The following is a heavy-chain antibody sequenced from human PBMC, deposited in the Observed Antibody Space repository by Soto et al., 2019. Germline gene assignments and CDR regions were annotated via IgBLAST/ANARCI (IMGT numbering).Heavy chain of an antibody. J-gene: IGHJ4*02. CDR1: GYIFTNHY. CDR3: ARADYYDSSGFYYDY. V-gene: IGHV1-46*01. D-gene: IGHD3-22*01. Sequence: QVQLVQSGAEVKKPGASVKVSCKASGYIFTNHYIHWVRQAPGQGLEWMGIINPSGGSTNYLQKCQVRVTMTRDTSTSTVYMELSSLRSEDTAVYFCARADYYDSSGFYYDYWGQGTLVTVSS. CDR2: INPSGGST.